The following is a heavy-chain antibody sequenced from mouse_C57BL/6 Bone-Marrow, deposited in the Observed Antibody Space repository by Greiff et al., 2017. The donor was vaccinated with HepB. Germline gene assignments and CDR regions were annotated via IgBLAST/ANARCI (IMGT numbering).Heavy chain of an antibody. CDR3: TEAYYDYDAFAY. D-gene: IGHD2-4*01. CDR2: IRLKSDNYAT. J-gene: IGHJ3*01. V-gene: IGHV6-3*01. Sequence: DVQLQESGGGLVQPGGSMKLSCVASGFTFSNYWMNWVRQSPEKGLEWVAQIRLKSDNYATHYAESVKGRFTISRDDSKSSVYLQMNNLRAEDTGIYYCTEAYYDYDAFAYWGQGTLVTVSA. CDR1: GFTFSNYW.